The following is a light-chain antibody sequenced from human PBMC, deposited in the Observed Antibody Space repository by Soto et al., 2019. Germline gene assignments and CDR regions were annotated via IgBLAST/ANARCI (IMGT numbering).Light chain of an antibody. CDR3: CSYTSSRTRM. CDR1: SSDVGGYDY. Sequence: QSALTQPASVSGSPRQSITISCTGTSSDVGGYDYVSWYQQHPGKAPKLMIFDVSHRPSGVSNRFSGSKSGNTASLTISGLQAEDEADYYCCSYTSSRTRMFGGGTKLTVL. CDR2: DVS. V-gene: IGLV2-14*01. J-gene: IGLJ3*02.